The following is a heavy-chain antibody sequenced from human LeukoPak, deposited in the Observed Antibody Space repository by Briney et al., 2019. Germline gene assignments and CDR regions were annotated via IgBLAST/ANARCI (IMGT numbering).Heavy chain of an antibody. Sequence: SETLSLTCTVSSDSISSSSYSWGWIRQPPGKGLEWIGSIYYSGSTYYNPSLKSRVTISVDTSRNQFSLKLSSVTAADTAVYYCARDPGTTGTTGGDYWGQGTLATVSS. J-gene: IGHJ4*02. CDR1: SDSISSSSYS. D-gene: IGHD1-1*01. V-gene: IGHV4-39*02. CDR2: IYYSGST. CDR3: ARDPGTTGTTGGDY.